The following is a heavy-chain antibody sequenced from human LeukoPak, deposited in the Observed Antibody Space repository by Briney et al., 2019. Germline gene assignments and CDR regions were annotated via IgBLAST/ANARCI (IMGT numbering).Heavy chain of an antibody. J-gene: IGHJ4*02. D-gene: IGHD3-22*01. CDR1: GGSISSSSYY. Sequence: SETLSLICTVSGGSISSSSYYWGWIRQPPGKGLEWIGSIYYSGSTYYNPSLKSRVTISVDTSKNQFSLKLSSVTAADTAVYYCARSNRIHITMILGPPTYYFDYWGQGTLVTVSS. CDR2: IYYSGST. CDR3: ARSNRIHITMILGPPTYYFDY. V-gene: IGHV4-39*07.